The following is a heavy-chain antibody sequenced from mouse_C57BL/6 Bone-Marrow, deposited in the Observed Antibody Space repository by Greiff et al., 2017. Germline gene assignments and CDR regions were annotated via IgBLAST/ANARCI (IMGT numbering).Heavy chain of an antibody. Sequence: EVQLQQSGPELVKPGASVKMSCKASGYTFTGYYMHWVKQSHGQSLEWIGYINPNNGGTSYNQKFKGKATLTVNKSSSTAYMQLRSLTSEDSAVYYCAREGAFAYWGQGTLVTVSA. J-gene: IGHJ3*01. CDR3: AREGAFAY. CDR1: GYTFTGYY. CDR2: INPNNGGT. V-gene: IGHV1-22*01.